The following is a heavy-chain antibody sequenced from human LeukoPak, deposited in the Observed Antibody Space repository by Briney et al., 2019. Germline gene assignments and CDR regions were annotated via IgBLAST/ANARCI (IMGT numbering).Heavy chain of an antibody. D-gene: IGHD1/OR15-1a*01. V-gene: IGHV4-59*08. CDR2: ISYSGST. Sequence: SETLSLTCTVSGGSISTYYWSWIRQPPGKGLEWIGYISYSGSTNYNPSLKSRVTISLDTSKSQFALELSSVTAADTAVYYCARSIIGTRSKFDYWGQGTLVTVSS. J-gene: IGHJ4*02. CDR3: ARSIIGTRSKFDY. CDR1: GGSISTYY.